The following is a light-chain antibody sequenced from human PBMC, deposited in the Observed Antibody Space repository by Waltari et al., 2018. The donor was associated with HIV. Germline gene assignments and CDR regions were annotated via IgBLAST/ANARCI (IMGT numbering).Light chain of an antibody. CDR3: QQRSNWPPIT. CDR2: DAS. V-gene: IGKV3-11*01. CDR1: QSVSSY. J-gene: IGKJ5*01. Sequence: EIVLTQSPATLSLSPGERATLSCRASQSVSSYLAWYQQTPGQAPRLLLYDASNRANGSPARFSGSGSGTDFTLTISSLEPEDFAVYYCQQRSNWPPITFGQGTRLEIK.